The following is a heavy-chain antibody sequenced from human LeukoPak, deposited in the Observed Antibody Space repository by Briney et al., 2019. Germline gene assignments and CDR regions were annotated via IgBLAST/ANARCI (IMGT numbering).Heavy chain of an antibody. V-gene: IGHV1-2*02. CDR2: INPKSGGRDT. J-gene: IGHJ4*02. CDR3: AKGHYDGDHPHYDGGSVDS. Sequence: ASVKVSCKALEYTFTDYYIHWVRQAPGQGLEWMGWINPKSGGRDTNYAQKFRGRVTMTTDTSISTAYMELSRLRSDDTAVYICAKGHYDGDHPHYDGGSVDSWGQGTHITVSS. CDR1: EYTFTDYY. D-gene: IGHD2-21*01.